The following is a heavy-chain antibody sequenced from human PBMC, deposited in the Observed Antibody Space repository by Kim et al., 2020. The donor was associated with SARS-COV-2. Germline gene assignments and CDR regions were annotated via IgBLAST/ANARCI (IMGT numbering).Heavy chain of an antibody. V-gene: IGHV1-18*01. J-gene: IGHJ3*02. Sequence: KLQGRVTMTTDTSTSTAYMELRSLRSDDTAVYYCARCYYDSSGYSDAFDIWGQGTMVTVSS. CDR3: ARCYYDSSGYSDAFDI. D-gene: IGHD3-22*01.